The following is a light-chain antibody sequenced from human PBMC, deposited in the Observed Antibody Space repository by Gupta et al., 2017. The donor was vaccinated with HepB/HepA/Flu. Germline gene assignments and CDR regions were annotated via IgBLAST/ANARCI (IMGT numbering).Light chain of an antibody. CDR2: GAS. J-gene: IGKJ4*01. CDR3: QQYGSSPIT. V-gene: IGKV3-20*01. CDR1: QSVSSRY. Sequence: EIVLTQSPGTLSLSPGERATLSCRASQSVSSRYLDWYQQKPGQAPRLLIYGASSRANGIPDRFSGSGSGTEFTLTISRREPEDFAVYYCQQYGSSPITFGRGTXVEIK.